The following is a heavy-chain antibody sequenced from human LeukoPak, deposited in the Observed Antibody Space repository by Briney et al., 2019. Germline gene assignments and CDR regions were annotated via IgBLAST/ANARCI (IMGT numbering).Heavy chain of an antibody. CDR3: VRALTTVATWLFL. CDR2: INPNSGDT. D-gene: IGHD4-17*01. V-gene: IGHV1-2*02. Sequence: GASVKVSCKASGYTFTGYLMHWVRQAPGQGLEWMGWINPNSGDTKCAQKFQGRVTMTRDTSISTAYMELSRLRSDDTAVYYCVRALTTVATWLFLWGRGTLVTVSS. CDR1: GYTFTGYL. J-gene: IGHJ2*01.